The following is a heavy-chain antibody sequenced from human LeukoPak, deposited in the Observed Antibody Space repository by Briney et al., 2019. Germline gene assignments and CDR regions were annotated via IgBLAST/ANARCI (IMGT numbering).Heavy chain of an antibody. Sequence: SGGSLRLSCAASGFTFSSYAMHWVRQAPGKGLEWVAVISYDGSNKYYADSVKGRFTISRDNSKNTLYLQMNSLRAEDTAVYYCASVRGFSSLTAWGQGTLVTVSS. CDR3: ASVRGFSSLTA. CDR2: ISYDGSNK. CDR1: GFTFSSYA. J-gene: IGHJ5*02. D-gene: IGHD3-10*01. V-gene: IGHV3-30-3*01.